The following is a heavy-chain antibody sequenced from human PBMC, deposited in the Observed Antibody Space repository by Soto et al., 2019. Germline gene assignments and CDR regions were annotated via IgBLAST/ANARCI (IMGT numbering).Heavy chain of an antibody. CDR2: ISYDGKGS. D-gene: IGHD6-19*01. V-gene: IGHV3-30*03. J-gene: IGHJ4*02. CDR3: ARDLYPYSSGWSPDY. Sequence: GGSLRLSCGASGFIFSSYSMHWVRQAPGKGLEWVTVISYDGKGSYYADSVKGRFTISRDNSENTVFLQMNSLRAEDTAVYYCARDLYPYSSGWSPDYWGQGTLVTVSS. CDR1: GFIFSSYS.